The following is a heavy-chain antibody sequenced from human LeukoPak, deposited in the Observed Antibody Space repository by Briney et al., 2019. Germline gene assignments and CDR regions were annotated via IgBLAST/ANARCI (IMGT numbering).Heavy chain of an antibody. Sequence: GGSLRLSCAASGFTFSSYSMNWVRQAPGKGLEWVSSISSSSSYIYYADSVKGRFTISRDNAKNPLYLQMNSLRAEDTAVYYCAELGITMIGGVWGKGTRSPSPQ. V-gene: IGHV3-21*01. J-gene: IGHJ6*04. CDR2: ISSSSSYI. CDR3: AELGITMIGGV. CDR1: GFTFSSYS. D-gene: IGHD3-10*02.